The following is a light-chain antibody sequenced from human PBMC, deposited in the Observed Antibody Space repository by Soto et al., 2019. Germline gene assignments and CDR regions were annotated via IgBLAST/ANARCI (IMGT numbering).Light chain of an antibody. CDR3: SSYTRTSTYV. CDR1: SSDVCAYNY. CDR2: DVS. J-gene: IGLJ1*01. Sequence: QSVLTQPASVSGSPGQSITISCTGTSSDVCAYNYVSWYQQHPGKAPKLMIYDVSNRPSGVSNHFSGSKSGNTASLTISGLQTEDETDYYCSSYTRTSTYVFVAGTKVTVL. V-gene: IGLV2-14*01.